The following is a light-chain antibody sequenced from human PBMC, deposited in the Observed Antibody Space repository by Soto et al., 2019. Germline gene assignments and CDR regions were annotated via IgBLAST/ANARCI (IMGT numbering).Light chain of an antibody. CDR2: AAS. Sequence: DIQMTQSPSSLSASVGDRVTITCRASQSISSYLNWYQQKPGKAPKLLIYAASSLQSGVPSRFSGSGSGTDFTLTISSLQPEEFATYYGQQSYSTPPLTFGGGTNVEIK. CDR1: QSISSY. V-gene: IGKV1-39*01. J-gene: IGKJ4*01. CDR3: QQSYSTPPLT.